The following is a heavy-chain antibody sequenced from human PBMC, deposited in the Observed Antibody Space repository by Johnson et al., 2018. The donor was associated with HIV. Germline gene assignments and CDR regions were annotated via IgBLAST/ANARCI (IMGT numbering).Heavy chain of an antibody. V-gene: IGHV3-33*06. CDR1: GFTFSTYG. CDR2: IWYDGSNK. CDR3: AKDLEGFMVQGQPMGLHAFDI. D-gene: IGHD3-10*01. Sequence: QVQLVESGGGVVQPGRSLRLSCAVSGFTFSTYGMHWVRQGPGKGLEWVAVIWYDGSNKYYVDSVKGRFTISRDNSKNTLYLQMNSLRAEDTALYYCAKDLEGFMVQGQPMGLHAFDIWGQGTMVTVSS. J-gene: IGHJ3*02.